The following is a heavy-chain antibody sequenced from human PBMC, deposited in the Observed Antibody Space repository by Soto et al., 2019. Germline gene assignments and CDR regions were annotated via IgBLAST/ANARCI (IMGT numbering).Heavy chain of an antibody. CDR3: ARIPHAGNLVGGFDH. J-gene: IGHJ4*02. V-gene: IGHV3-33*01. CDR1: GFTFGTYG. CDR2: IWYDGSTE. Sequence: GGSLRLSCAASGFTFGTYGMHWVRQAPGKGLEWVAVIWYDGSTEYYAASVMGRFTISRDNSKNTLYLQMNSLRAEDTAVYFCARIPHAGNLVGGFDHWGQGALVTVSS. D-gene: IGHD6-13*01.